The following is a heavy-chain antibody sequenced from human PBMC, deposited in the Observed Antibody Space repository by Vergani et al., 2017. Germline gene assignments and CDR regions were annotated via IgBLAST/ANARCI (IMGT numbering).Heavy chain of an antibody. CDR3: AKEPPSTYYYDSSGYCYFDY. Sequence: EVQLLESGGGLVQPGGSLRLSCAASGFTFSSYAMSWVRQAPGKGLEWVSAISGSGGSTYYADSVKGRFTISGDNSKNTLYLQMNSLRAEDTAVYYCAKEPPSTYYYDSSGYCYFDYWGQGTLVTVSS. D-gene: IGHD3-22*01. J-gene: IGHJ4*02. CDR1: GFTFSSYA. V-gene: IGHV3-23*01. CDR2: ISGSGGST.